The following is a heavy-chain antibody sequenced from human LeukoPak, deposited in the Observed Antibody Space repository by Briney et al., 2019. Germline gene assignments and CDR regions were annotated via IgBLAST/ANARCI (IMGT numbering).Heavy chain of an antibody. Sequence: GGSLRLSCAASGFTFSSYSMNWVRQAPGKGLEWVSSISSSSSYIYYADSVKGRFTISRDNAKNSLYLQMNSLRAEDTAVYYCARSTGDCSGGTCYSDFDCWGQGTLVTVSS. CDR2: ISSSSSYI. J-gene: IGHJ4*02. D-gene: IGHD2-15*01. CDR3: ARSTGDCSGGTCYSDFDC. V-gene: IGHV3-21*01. CDR1: GFTFSSYS.